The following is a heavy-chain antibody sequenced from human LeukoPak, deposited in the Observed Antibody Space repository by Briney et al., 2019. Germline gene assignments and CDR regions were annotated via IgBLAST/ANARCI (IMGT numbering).Heavy chain of an antibody. D-gene: IGHD6-19*01. Sequence: GGSLRLSCAASGFTFSSYWMHWVRQAPGKGLVWVSRINSDGSSTSYADSVKGRFIISRDNAKNTLYLQMNSLRAEDTAVYYCARAFGYSSGWYDYWGQGTLVTVSS. CDR3: ARAFGYSSGWYDY. J-gene: IGHJ4*02. V-gene: IGHV3-74*01. CDR2: INSDGSST. CDR1: GFTFSSYW.